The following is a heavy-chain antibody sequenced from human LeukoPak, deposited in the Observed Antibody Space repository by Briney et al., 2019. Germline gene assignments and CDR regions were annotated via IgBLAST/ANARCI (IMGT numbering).Heavy chain of an antibody. CDR1: GYSFTRYW. CDR3: ARHGGGFDP. Sequence: GEALKISCNGSGYSFTRYWISWGRQMPGKGLGWRGRIDPSDSYTNYSPSLQGHVTISANKSISTAYLQWSSLKASATAMYFCARHGGGFDPWGQGTLVTVSS. J-gene: IGHJ5*02. CDR2: IDPSDSYT. D-gene: IGHD3-3*01. V-gene: IGHV5-10-1*01.